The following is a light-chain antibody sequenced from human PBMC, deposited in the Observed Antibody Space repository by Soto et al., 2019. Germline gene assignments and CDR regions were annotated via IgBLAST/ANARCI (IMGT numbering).Light chain of an antibody. V-gene: IGKV1-6*01. CDR1: QGVRND. CDR2: AAS. CDR3: LQDYNYPRT. J-gene: IGKJ1*01. Sequence: AIQMTQSPSSLSASVGDRVTIACRASQGVRNDLGWYQQKPGKPPKLLIYAASSLQSGVPSRFSGSGSGTYFTLTISGLQPDDSATYYCLQDYNYPRTFGQGTKVEI.